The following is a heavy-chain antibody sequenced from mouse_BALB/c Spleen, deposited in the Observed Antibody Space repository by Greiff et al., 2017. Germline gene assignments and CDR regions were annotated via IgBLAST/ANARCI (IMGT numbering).Heavy chain of an antibody. CDR3: ARDGRYDWYFDV. CDR2: IWAGGST. Sequence: QVQLKESGPGLVAPSQSLSITCTVSGFSLTSYGVHWVRQPPGKGLEWLGVIWAGGSTNYNSALMSRLSISKDNSKSQVFLKMNSLQTDDTAMYYCARDGRYDWYFDVWGAGTTVTVSA. D-gene: IGHD2-10*02. J-gene: IGHJ1*01. V-gene: IGHV2-9*02. CDR1: GFSLTSYG.